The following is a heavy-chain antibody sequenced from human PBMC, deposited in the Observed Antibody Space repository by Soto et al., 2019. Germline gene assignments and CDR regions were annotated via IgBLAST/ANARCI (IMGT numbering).Heavy chain of an antibody. Sequence: GGSLRLSCAASGFTFSSYSMNWVRQAPGKGLEWVSYISSSSSTIYYADSVKGRFTISRDNAKNSLYLQMNSLRDEDTAVYYCARTYYDFWSGYYYGMDVWGQGTTVTISS. CDR2: ISSSSSTI. J-gene: IGHJ6*02. D-gene: IGHD3-3*01. CDR1: GFTFSSYS. V-gene: IGHV3-48*02. CDR3: ARTYYDFWSGYYYGMDV.